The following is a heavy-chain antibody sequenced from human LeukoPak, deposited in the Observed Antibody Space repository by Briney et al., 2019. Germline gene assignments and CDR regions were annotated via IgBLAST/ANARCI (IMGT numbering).Heavy chain of an antibody. CDR2: ISSGGDST. V-gene: IGHV3-23*01. CDR1: GFTLSSYA. Sequence: GGSLRLSCAASGFTLSSYAMSWVRQAPGKGLEWVSAISSGGDSTYYADSVEGRFTISRDNSKNTLYLQMNSLRAEDTAVYYCAKDWGFDPWGQGTLVTVSS. J-gene: IGHJ5*02. CDR3: AKDWGFDP. D-gene: IGHD3-16*01.